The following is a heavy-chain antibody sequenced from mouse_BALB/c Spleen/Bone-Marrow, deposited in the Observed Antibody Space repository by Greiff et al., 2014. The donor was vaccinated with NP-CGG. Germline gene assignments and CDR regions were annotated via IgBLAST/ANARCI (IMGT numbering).Heavy chain of an antibody. CDR3: ARISTATGAMDY. Sequence: VMLVESGPGLVAPSQSLSISCTVSGFSLTSYGVHWVRQPPGKGLEWLGVIWTDGSTNYNSDLMSRLSISKDNSKSQVFLKMNSLQTDDTAMYYCARISTATGAMDYWGQGTSVTVSS. V-gene: IGHV2-9*02. CDR2: IWTDGST. CDR1: GFSLTSYG. D-gene: IGHD1-2*01. J-gene: IGHJ4*01.